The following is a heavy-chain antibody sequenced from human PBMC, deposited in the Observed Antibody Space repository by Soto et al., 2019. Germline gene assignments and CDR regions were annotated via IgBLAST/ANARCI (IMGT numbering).Heavy chain of an antibody. Sequence: GASVKVSCKASGGSISSYGISWVRQAPGQGLEWMGHIIHLFRRTDYAQQVRGRVTITADESKNTAYMELTSLRSWDTAVYFCARLDSFNSKTLSPNWFYXWGQGTPLTVSX. V-gene: IGHV1-69*13. CDR2: IIHLFRRT. J-gene: IGHJ5*01. CDR1: GGSISSYG. CDR3: ARLDSFNSKTLSPNWFYX. D-gene: IGHD3-16*01.